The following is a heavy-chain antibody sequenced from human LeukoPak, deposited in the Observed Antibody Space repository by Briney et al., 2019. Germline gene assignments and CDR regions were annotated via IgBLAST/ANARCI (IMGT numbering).Heavy chain of an antibody. J-gene: IGHJ4*02. D-gene: IGHD3-10*01. CDR3: ARDLRGGSGFDY. CDR1: GGTFSRYA. CDR2: IIPIFGTA. V-gene: IGHV1-69*13. Sequence: ASVKVSCKASGGTFSRYAISWVRQAPGQGLEWMGGIIPIFGTANYAQKFQGRVTITADESTSTAYMELSSLRSEDTAVYYCARDLRGGSGFDYWGQGTLVTVSS.